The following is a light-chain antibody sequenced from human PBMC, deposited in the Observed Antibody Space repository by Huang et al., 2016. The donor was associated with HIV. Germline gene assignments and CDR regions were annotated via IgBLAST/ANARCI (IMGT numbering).Light chain of an antibody. CDR3: QQYYSTLLT. V-gene: IGKV4-1*01. CDR1: QSVLYSSSNTNY. CDR2: WAS. J-gene: IGKJ4*01. Sequence: DIVMTQSPDSLAVSLGERATINCKSSQSVLYSSSNTNYLAWYQKKPVQPPKRLIYWASTRESGVPDLFRGSGSVTDFTLTISSLQAEDVAVYYCQQYYSTLLTFGGGTRVEIK.